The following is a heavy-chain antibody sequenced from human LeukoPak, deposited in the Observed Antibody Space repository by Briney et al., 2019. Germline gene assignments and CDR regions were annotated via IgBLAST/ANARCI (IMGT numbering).Heavy chain of an antibody. D-gene: IGHD3-22*01. CDR2: ISYDGSNK. Sequence: GGSLRLSCAASGFTFSSYATHWVRQAPGKGLEWVAVISYDGSNKYYADSVKGRFTISRDNSRNTLYLQMNSLRAEDTAVYYCAREGYMYYYDSSGYYYDYWGQGTLVTVSS. V-gene: IGHV3-30*01. CDR3: AREGYMYYYDSSGYYYDY. CDR1: GFTFSSYA. J-gene: IGHJ4*02.